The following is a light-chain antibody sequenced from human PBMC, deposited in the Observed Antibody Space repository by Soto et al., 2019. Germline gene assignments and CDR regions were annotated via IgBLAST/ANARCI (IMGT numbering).Light chain of an antibody. J-gene: IGLJ3*02. CDR1: SSNIEINY. CDR3: AAWDDSLSGWV. V-gene: IGLV1-47*01. Sequence: QSVLTQPPSASGTPGQRVTISCSGSSSNIEINYVFWYQQLPGTAPKLLIYRNTQRPSGVPDRFSGSKSGTSASLAISGLRSEDEADYCCAAWDDSLSGWVFGGGTKLTVL. CDR2: RNT.